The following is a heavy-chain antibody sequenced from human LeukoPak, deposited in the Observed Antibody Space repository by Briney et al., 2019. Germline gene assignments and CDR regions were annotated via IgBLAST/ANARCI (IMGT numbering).Heavy chain of an antibody. D-gene: IGHD3-10*01. J-gene: IGHJ4*02. CDR1: GFTFSTYA. V-gene: IGHV3-64*01. CDR2: ISANGVST. Sequence: GGSLRLPCAASGFTFSTYAMHWVRQAPGKGLEYVSAISANGVSTYYANSVKGRFTISRDNSKNTVYLQMGSLRPEDTAVYYCAVYYYGSGSDYSDYWGQGTLVTVSS. CDR3: AVYYYGSGSDYSDY.